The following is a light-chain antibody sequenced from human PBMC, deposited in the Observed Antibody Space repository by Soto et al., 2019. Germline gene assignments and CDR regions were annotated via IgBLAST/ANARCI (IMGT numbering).Light chain of an antibody. CDR3: CSYTSSRTYV. Sequence: QSALTQPASVSGSPGQSITISCTGTGSDVGAYNYVSWYQQCPGKAPKPIIYDVVNRPSGVSNRFSGSKSGNTAALIIFGLQAEDEADYYCCSYTSSRTYVFGTGTKVTVL. CDR1: GSDVGAYNY. CDR2: DVV. J-gene: IGLJ1*01. V-gene: IGLV2-14*01.